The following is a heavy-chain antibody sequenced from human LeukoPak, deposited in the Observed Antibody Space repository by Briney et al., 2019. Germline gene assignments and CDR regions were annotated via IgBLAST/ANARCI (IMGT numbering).Heavy chain of an antibody. D-gene: IGHD1-26*01. Sequence: GASVKVSCNISGYTFTRYYMHWVRQAPGQGLEWLGWVNPNSGGTNYAQKFQGRVTMTRDTFVSTAYMELSRLRSDDTAVYYCARGAESIVITETNYFYYMDVWGKGTTVTVSS. V-gene: IGHV1-2*02. CDR3: ARGAESIVITETNYFYYMDV. CDR1: GYTFTRYY. J-gene: IGHJ6*03. CDR2: VNPNSGGT.